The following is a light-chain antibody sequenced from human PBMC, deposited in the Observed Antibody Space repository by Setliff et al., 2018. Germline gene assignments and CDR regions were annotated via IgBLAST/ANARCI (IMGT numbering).Light chain of an antibody. J-gene: IGLJ1*01. V-gene: IGLV2-8*01. CDR1: SNDVWGHNY. CDR3: SSYADSNIFR. Sequence: GQSVTISCTGTSNDVWGHNYVSWYQQHPGKAPQLIIYDVTKRPSGVPDRFSGSKSGNTASLTVSGLQAEDEADYYCSSYADSNIFRFGTGTKVTVL. CDR2: DVT.